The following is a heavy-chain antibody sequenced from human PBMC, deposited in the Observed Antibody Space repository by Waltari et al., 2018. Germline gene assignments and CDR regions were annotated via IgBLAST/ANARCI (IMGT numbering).Heavy chain of an antibody. V-gene: IGHV1-69*05. D-gene: IGHD6-13*01. CDR3: ARPLSSSEWASAFDI. CDR2: FIPHMATA. CDR1: GGTFSSYA. J-gene: IGHJ3*02. Sequence: QVQLVKSGAEVKKPGSSVKVSCKASGGTFSSYAISWVRQAPGQGLGWMGGFIPHMATANYAQKFHVSVTITTDESTSTAYMELISLRSEDTAVYYCARPLSSSEWASAFDIWGQGTMVTVSS.